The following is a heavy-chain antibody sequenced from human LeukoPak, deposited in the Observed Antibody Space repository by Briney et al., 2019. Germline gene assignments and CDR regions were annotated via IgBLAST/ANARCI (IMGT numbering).Heavy chain of an antibody. CDR1: GYSFTSYW. Sequence: GESLKISCKGSGYSFTSYWIGWVRQMPGKGLEWMGIIYPGDSDTRYSPSFQGQVTISADKSISTAYLQWSSLKASDTAMYYYARHGCSSTSCFVIWGQGTMVTVSS. D-gene: IGHD2-2*01. V-gene: IGHV5-51*01. CDR3: ARHGCSSTSCFVI. CDR2: IYPGDSDT. J-gene: IGHJ3*02.